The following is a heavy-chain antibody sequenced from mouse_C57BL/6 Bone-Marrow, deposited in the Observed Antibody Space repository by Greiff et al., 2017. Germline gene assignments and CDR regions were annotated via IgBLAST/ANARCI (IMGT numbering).Heavy chain of an antibody. J-gene: IGHJ3*01. CDR1: GYTFTSYW. D-gene: IGHD1-1*01. V-gene: IGHV1-7*01. CDR2: INPSSGYT. Sequence: QVQLKQSGAELVRPGASVKLSCKASGYTFTSYWMHWVKQRPGQGLEWIGYINPSSGYTKYNQKFKDKATLTADKSSSTAYMQLSSLTYEDSAVXYCARGDYYGSSAFAYWGQGTLVTVSA. CDR3: ARGDYYGSSAFAY.